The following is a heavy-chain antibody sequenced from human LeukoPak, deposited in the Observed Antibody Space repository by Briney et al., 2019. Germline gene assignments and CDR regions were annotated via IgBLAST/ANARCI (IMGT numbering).Heavy chain of an antibody. V-gene: IGHV3-33*01. Sequence: GRSLRLSCAASGFTFSSYGMHWVRQAPGKGLEWVAVIWYDGSEKYYADSVKGRFTISRDNSKNTLYLQMNSLRAEDTAVYYCARDNHMTRGVIITPKFDYWGQGTLVTVSS. CDR1: GFTFSSYG. D-gene: IGHD3-10*01. J-gene: IGHJ4*02. CDR3: ARDNHMTRGVIITPKFDY. CDR2: IWYDGSEK.